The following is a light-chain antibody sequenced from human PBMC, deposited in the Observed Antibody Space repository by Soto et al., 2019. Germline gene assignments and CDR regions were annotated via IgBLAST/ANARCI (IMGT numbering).Light chain of an antibody. V-gene: IGLV2-14*01. CDR2: DVS. Sequence: QSVLTQPASVSGSPGQSITISCTGTSSEVGGYNYVSWYQQHPGKAPKLMIYDVSNRPSGVSNRFSGSKSGNTASLTISGLQAEDEADYYCSSYTSSSTSHVVFGGGTKVTVL. CDR3: SSYTSSSTSHVV. CDR1: SSEVGGYNY. J-gene: IGLJ2*01.